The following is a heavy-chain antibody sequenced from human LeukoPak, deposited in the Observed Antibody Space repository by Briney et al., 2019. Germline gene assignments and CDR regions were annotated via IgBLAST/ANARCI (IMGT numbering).Heavy chain of an antibody. CDR3: TLYGSGSSDY. J-gene: IGHJ4*02. CDR1: GGSISSSSYY. CDR2: IYYSGST. Sequence: PSETLSLTCTVSGGSISSSSYYWGWIRQPPGKGLEWIGSIYYSGSTYYNPSLKSRVTISVDTSKNQFSLKLSSVTAADTAVYYCTLYGSGSSDYWGQGTLVTVSS. D-gene: IGHD3-10*01. V-gene: IGHV4-39*01.